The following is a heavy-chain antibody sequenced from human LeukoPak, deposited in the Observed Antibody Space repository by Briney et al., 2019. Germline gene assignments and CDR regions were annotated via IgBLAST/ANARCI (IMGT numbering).Heavy chain of an antibody. CDR1: GYTFTGYY. CDR3: ARDTAMAIRGFDY. CDR2: ISAYNGNT. V-gene: IGHV1-18*04. J-gene: IGHJ4*02. D-gene: IGHD5-18*01. Sequence: ASVKVSCKASGYTFTGYYMHWVRQAPGQGLEWMGWISAYNGNTNYAQKLQGRVTMTTDTSTSTAYMELRSLRSDDTAVYYCARDTAMAIRGFDYWGQGTLVTVSS.